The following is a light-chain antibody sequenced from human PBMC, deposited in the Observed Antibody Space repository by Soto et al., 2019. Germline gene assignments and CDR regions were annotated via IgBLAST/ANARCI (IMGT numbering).Light chain of an antibody. Sequence: EIVMTQSPATLSVSPGGRATLSCRASQSINDTLAWYQQKPGQAPRLLIYGASTRAPGFPARFSGSGSGTDFPLTISSLQSEDFAVYYCQQYNNWPWTFGPGTKVDIK. V-gene: IGKV3-15*01. J-gene: IGKJ1*01. CDR1: QSINDT. CDR2: GAS. CDR3: QQYNNWPWT.